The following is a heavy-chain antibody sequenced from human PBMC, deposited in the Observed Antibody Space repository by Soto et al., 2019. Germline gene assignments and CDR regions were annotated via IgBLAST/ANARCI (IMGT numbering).Heavy chain of an antibody. CDR2: VTPRNGDT. V-gene: IGHV1-8*02. CDR1: GYTFTSYD. D-gene: IGHD2-8*02. J-gene: IGHJ4*02. CDR3: ARGGSYWARRHYFDS. Sequence: QVQLVQSGAEMKKPGASVKVSCKASGYTFTSYDINWVRQAAGQGPEWMGSVTPRNGDTAFAQKYQGRVTVTSNISMSTVYMELSNLRSDDTAVYYCARGGSYWARRHYFDSWGQGTLVTVSS.